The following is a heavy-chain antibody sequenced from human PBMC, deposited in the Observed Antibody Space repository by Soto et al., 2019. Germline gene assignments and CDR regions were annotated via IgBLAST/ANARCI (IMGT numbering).Heavy chain of an antibody. J-gene: IGHJ5*02. D-gene: IGHD2-2*02. CDR3: ARGYCSSTICYIWDNWFDP. Sequence: QVQLQESGPGLVKPSETLSLTCTVSGGSISSYYWSWIRQPPGKGLEWIGYIYYSGRTNYNPSLKRRVTISVDTSKTQFSLKLSSVTAADTAVYYCARGYCSSTICYIWDNWFDPWGQGTLVTVSS. V-gene: IGHV4-59*01. CDR2: IYYSGRT. CDR1: GGSISSYY.